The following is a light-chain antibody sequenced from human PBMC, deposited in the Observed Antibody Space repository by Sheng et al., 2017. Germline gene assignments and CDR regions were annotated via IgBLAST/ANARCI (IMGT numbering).Light chain of an antibody. Sequence: QSVLTQPPSASGTPGQRVTISCSGSSSNIGSSDVYWYQQLPGMAPRLLIYNNNQRPSGVPERFSASKSGTSAFLAISGLQSEDEADYYCAAWDDSLTGLYVFATGTKVT. J-gene: IGLJ1*01. CDR3: AAWDDSLTGLYV. CDR2: NNN. V-gene: IGLV1-47*01. CDR1: SSNIGSSD.